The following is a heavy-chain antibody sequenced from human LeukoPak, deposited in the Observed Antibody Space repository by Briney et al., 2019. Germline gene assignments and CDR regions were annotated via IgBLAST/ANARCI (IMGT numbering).Heavy chain of an antibody. Sequence: GGSLRLSCAASGFTFSIFAMTWVRQAPGKGLQWVSALTNSGDTSYYADSVKGRFTISRDNSRNTLYLQMNFLRADDTAVYYCAKNFGGLDFWGQGTLVTVSS. CDR2: LTNSGDTS. J-gene: IGHJ4*02. CDR1: GFTFSIFA. D-gene: IGHD2-21*01. CDR3: AKNFGGLDF. V-gene: IGHV3-23*01.